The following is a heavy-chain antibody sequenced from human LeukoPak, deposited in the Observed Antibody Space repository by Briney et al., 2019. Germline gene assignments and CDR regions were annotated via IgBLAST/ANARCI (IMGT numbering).Heavy chain of an antibody. CDR3: ASEGAHGPRNWFDP. CDR1: GYTFTSYG. CDR2: ISVYNVNT. D-gene: IGHD3-16*01. V-gene: IGHV1-18*01. Sequence: ASVKVSCKASGYTFTSYGISWVRQAPGQGLEWMGWISVYNVNTNYAQKLQGRVTMTTDTSTSTAYMELSSLRSEDTAVYYCASEGAHGPRNWFDPWGQGTLVTVSS. J-gene: IGHJ5*02.